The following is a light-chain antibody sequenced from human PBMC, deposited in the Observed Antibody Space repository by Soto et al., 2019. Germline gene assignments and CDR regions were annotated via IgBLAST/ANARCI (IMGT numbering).Light chain of an antibody. Sequence: EVVMTQSPLSLPVTLGQPASISCRSSQSLVNSDGNTYSNWFHQRPGQSPRRLIYKVCNWDSGVPHTLRGSGSGDSFTQSSSRVDAEDFGVYDCMQGSHRPRTFGQGTRVEIK. CDR1: QSLVNSDGNTY. V-gene: IGKV2D-30*01. CDR2: KVC. CDR3: MQGSHRPRT. J-gene: IGKJ1*01.